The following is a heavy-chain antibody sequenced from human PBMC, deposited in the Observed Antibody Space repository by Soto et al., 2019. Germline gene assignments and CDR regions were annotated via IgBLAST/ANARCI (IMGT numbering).Heavy chain of an antibody. Sequence: QVQLQESGPGLVKPSQTLSLTCTVSGGSISSGDYSWSWLRQPPGKCLEWIGYIYYSGSTYYNPSLKSRVTISVDTSKNQFSLKLSSVTAADTAVYYCARDPDYDSSGPGNWGQGTLVTVSS. CDR2: IYYSGST. CDR1: GGSISSGDYS. D-gene: IGHD3-22*01. CDR3: ARDPDYDSSGPGN. V-gene: IGHV4-30-4*01. J-gene: IGHJ4*02.